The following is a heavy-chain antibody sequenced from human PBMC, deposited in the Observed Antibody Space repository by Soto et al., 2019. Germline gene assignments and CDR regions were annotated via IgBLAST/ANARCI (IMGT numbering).Heavy chain of an antibody. Sequence: GGSLRLSCAASGFTFSSYGVHWVRQAPGKGLEWVAVIWYDGSNKYYADSVKGRFTISRDNSKNTLYLQMNSLRAEDTAVYYCARADSLHYDFWSGPNYGMDVWGQGTTVTVSS. D-gene: IGHD3-3*01. J-gene: IGHJ6*02. CDR1: GFTFSSYG. CDR2: IWYDGSNK. CDR3: ARADSLHYDFWSGPNYGMDV. V-gene: IGHV3-33*01.